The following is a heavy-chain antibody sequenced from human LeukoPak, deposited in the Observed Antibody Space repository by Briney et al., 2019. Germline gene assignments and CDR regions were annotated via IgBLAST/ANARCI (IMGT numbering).Heavy chain of an antibody. CDR2: INPSGDFR. D-gene: IGHD1-26*01. V-gene: IGHV1-46*01. Sequence: ASVKVPCKASGYTFGTHWMHWVRQAPGQGLEWMAIINPSGDFRSYAQKFQGRLTVTRDMSTRTVYMELSDLRPEDTAVYYCARDYSGEWEQLTGWWFDPWGQGTLVIVSS. CDR1: GYTFGTHW. J-gene: IGHJ5*02. CDR3: ARDYSGEWEQLTGWWFDP.